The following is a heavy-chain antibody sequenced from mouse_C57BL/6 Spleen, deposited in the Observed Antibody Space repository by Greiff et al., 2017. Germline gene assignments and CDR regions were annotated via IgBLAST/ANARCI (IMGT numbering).Heavy chain of an antibody. CDR2: IRSKSSNYAT. V-gene: IGHV10-3*01. D-gene: IGHD4-1*01. J-gene: IGHJ2*01. CDR1: GFTFNTYA. CDR3: VRDGPTNWYYYDY. Sequence: EVKLVESGGGLVQPKGSLKLSCAASGFTFNTYAMHWVRQAPGKGLEWVARIRSKSSNYATYYADSVKDRFTIARYVSHIMLYLQMNIRTTENSAMYYCVRDGPTNWYYYDYWGQGTTLTVSS.